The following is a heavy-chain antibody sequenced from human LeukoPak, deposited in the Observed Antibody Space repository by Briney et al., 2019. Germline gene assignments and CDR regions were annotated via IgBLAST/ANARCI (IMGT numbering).Heavy chain of an antibody. D-gene: IGHD4-11*01. Sequence: SETLSLTCAVSGYSISSGYYWGWIRQPPGKGLEWIGSIYHSGSTYYNPSLKSRVTISVDTSKNQFSLKLSSVTAADTAVYYCASTEYSNYDYYYYYMDVWGKGTTVTVSS. J-gene: IGHJ6*03. CDR2: IYHSGST. CDR3: ASTEYSNYDYYYYYMDV. V-gene: IGHV4-38-2*01. CDR1: GYSISSGYY.